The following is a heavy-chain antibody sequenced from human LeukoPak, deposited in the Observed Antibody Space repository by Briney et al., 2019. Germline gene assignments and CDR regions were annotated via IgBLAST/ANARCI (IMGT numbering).Heavy chain of an antibody. Sequence: GGSLRLSCAASGFTFSSYSMNWVRQAPGKGLEWVSYISSSSSYIYYADSVKGRFTISRDNAKNSLYLQMNSLRAEDTAVYYCARDSLGWSYQAVYYFDYWGQGTLVTVSS. J-gene: IGHJ4*02. CDR3: ARDSLGWSYQAVYYFDY. CDR1: GFTFSSYS. V-gene: IGHV3-21*05. D-gene: IGHD2-21*01. CDR2: ISSSSSYI.